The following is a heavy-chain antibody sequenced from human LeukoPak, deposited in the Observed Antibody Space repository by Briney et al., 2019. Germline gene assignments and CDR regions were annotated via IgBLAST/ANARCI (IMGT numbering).Heavy chain of an antibody. CDR2: IWYDGSDK. CDR1: GFTFRNYG. CDR3: ATVRYGSGSYYAES. J-gene: IGHJ5*02. Sequence: GGSLRLSCAASGFTFRNYGMHWVRQAPGKGLEWVAIIWYDGSDKYYTDSVKGRFTVSRDNSKSTLYLQMNSLRAEDTAIYYCATVRYGSGSYYAESWGQGTLVTVSS. D-gene: IGHD3-10*01. V-gene: IGHV3-33*01.